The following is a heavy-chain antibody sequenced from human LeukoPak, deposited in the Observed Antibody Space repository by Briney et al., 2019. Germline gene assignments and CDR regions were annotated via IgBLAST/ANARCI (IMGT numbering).Heavy chain of an antibody. CDR3: TRDRGYCSSTSCYAWFDP. J-gene: IGHJ5*02. D-gene: IGHD2-2*01. Sequence: PGGSLRLSCTASGFTFGDYAMSWVRQAPGKGLAWVGFIRDKTYGGTTEYAASVKGSFTISRDDSRSIAYLQMNGLRTEDTAVYYCTRDRGYCSSTSCYAWFDPWGQGTLVTVSS. V-gene: IGHV3-49*04. CDR2: IRDKTYGGTT. CDR1: GFTFGDYA.